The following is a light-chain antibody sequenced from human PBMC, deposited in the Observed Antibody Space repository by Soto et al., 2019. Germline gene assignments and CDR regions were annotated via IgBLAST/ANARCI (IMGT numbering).Light chain of an antibody. V-gene: IGKV3-20*01. CDR1: QSVRSSY. Sequence: EIVLTQSPGTLSLSPGERTTLSCRASQSVRSSYLAWYQQKPGQAPRLLIYGASSRAPGVPDRFSGSGSGTDFPLTISRLEPEDVEVYYCQEYGSSRTFGQGTKVEIK. CDR2: GAS. J-gene: IGKJ1*01. CDR3: QEYGSSRT.